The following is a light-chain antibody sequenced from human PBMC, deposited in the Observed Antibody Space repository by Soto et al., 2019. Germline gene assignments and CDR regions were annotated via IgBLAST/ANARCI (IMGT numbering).Light chain of an antibody. CDR2: EVS. CDR1: STDVGGYNY. V-gene: IGLV2-14*01. CDR3: SSYTGSITEEV. Sequence: QSVLTQPASVSGSPGQSITISCTGTSTDVGGYNYVSWYQQHPGKAPKLMIYEVSNRPSGVSNRFSGSKSGNAASLTISGLQAEDEADYYCSSYTGSITEEVFGSGTKLTVL. J-gene: IGLJ2*01.